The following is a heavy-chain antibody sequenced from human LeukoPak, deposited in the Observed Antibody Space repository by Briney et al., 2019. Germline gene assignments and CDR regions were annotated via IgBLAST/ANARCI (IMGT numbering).Heavy chain of an antibody. J-gene: IGHJ3*02. CDR1: GFTFSSYA. Sequence: GGSLRLSCAASGFTFSSYAMSWVRQAPGKGLEWVSAISGSGGSTYYAGSVKGRFTISRDNSKNTLYLQMNSLRAEDTAVYYCAKTPSYSGSYWSQATGHAFDIWGQGTMVTVSS. CDR3: AKTPSYSGSYWSQATGHAFDI. V-gene: IGHV3-23*01. CDR2: ISGSGGST. D-gene: IGHD1-26*01.